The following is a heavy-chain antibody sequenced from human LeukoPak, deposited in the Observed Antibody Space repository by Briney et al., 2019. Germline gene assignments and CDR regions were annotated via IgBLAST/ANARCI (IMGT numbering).Heavy chain of an antibody. CDR2: IKQDGSEK. CDR1: GFTFSSYW. J-gene: IGHJ4*02. V-gene: IGHV3-7*01. CDR3: ATTLTQWLLSN. Sequence: GGSLTLSCAASGFTFSSYWMHWVRQAPGKGLEWVANIKQDGSEKYYVDSVKGRFTISRDNPKNSLYLQMNSLRAEDTAVYYCATTLTQWLLSNWGQGTLVTVSS. D-gene: IGHD6-19*01.